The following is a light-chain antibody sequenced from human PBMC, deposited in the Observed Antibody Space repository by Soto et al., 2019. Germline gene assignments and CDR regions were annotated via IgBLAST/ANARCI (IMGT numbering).Light chain of an antibody. V-gene: IGKV3-15*01. CDR1: QSLTSN. J-gene: IGKJ3*01. CDR3: QQYNDWPSHIT. Sequence: EIVMTQSPATLSVSPGERATLSCRASQSLTSNLAGEQQKPGQAPRLLIYGASTRATGVPARFSGSGSGTEFTLTISSLQSEDFAVYYCQQYNDWPSHITFGPGTKVDIK. CDR2: GAS.